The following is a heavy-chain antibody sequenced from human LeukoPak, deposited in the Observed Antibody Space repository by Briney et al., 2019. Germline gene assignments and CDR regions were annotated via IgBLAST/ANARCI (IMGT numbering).Heavy chain of an antibody. CDR2: ISWSRSYE. CDR3: VRETSNLLFDY. CDR1: GFTFSSYK. D-gene: IGHD1-14*01. Sequence: GGSLRLSCAASGFTFSSYKMYWVRQAPGKGLEWVSSISWSRSYEYYADSVKGRFTISRDNARNSLYLLMNRRRADDTAVYYCVRETSNLLFDYWGQGTLVTVSS. V-gene: IGHV3-21*01. J-gene: IGHJ4*02.